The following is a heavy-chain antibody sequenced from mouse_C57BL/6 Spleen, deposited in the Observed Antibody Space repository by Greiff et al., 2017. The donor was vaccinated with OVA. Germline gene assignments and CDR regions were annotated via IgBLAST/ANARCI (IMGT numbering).Heavy chain of an antibody. J-gene: IGHJ1*03. Sequence: QVQLQQSGAELVRPGTSVKVSCKASGYAFTNYLIEWVKQRPGQGLEWIGVINPGSGGTNYNEKFKGKATLTADKSSSTAYMLLSSLTSEDSAVYFCARDSAGSSAGCDFDVWGTGTTVTVSS. CDR1: GYAFTNYL. V-gene: IGHV1-54*01. CDR2: INPGSGGT. D-gene: IGHD1-1*01. CDR3: ARDSAGSSAGCDFDV.